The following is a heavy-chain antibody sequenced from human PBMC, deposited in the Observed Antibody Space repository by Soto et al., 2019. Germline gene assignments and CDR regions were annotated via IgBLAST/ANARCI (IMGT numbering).Heavy chain of an antibody. CDR1: GFTFSDYY. Sequence: GSLRLSCAASGFTFSDYYMSRIRQAPGKGLEWVSYISSSGSTIYYADSVKGRFTISRDNAKNSLYLQMNSLRAEDTAVYYCARDSMIVVTTTRYYGMDVWGQGTTVTVS. CDR2: ISSSGSTI. J-gene: IGHJ6*02. V-gene: IGHV3-11*01. CDR3: ARDSMIVVTTTRYYGMDV. D-gene: IGHD3-22*01.